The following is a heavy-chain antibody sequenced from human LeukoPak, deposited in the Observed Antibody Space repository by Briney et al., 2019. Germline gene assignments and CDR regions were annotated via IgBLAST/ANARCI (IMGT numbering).Heavy chain of an antibody. CDR2: ISASGGST. Sequence: GGTLRLSCAASGFTFSSYGMSWVRQAPGKGLEWVSGISASGGSTYYADSVKGRFAISRDNSKNTLYLQMNSLRVEDTAVYYCAKGGPYSSSWYMDFDYWGQGTLVTVSS. D-gene: IGHD6-13*01. V-gene: IGHV3-23*01. CDR3: AKGGPYSSSWYMDFDY. CDR1: GFTFSSYG. J-gene: IGHJ4*02.